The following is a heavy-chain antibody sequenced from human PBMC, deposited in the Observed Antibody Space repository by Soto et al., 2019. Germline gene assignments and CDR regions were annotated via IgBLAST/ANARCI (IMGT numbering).Heavy chain of an antibody. J-gene: IGHJ5*02. CDR2: MNPNSGNT. CDR3: ASQTYSSGWPNWFDP. D-gene: IGHD6-19*01. Sequence: ASAKVSCKASGYTFTSYDINWVRQATGQGLEWMGWMNPNSGNTGHAQKFQGRVTMTRNTSISTAYMELSSLRSEDTAVYYCASQTYSSGWPNWFDPWGQGTLVTLSS. CDR1: GYTFTSYD. V-gene: IGHV1-8*01.